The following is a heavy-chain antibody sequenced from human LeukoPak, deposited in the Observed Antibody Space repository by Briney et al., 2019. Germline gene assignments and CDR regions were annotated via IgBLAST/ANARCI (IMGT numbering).Heavy chain of an antibody. V-gene: IGHV3-21*01. CDR3: ASSGYDQYAFDI. Sequence: GGSLRLSCAASGFTVSSNYMSWVRQAPGKGLEWVSFISSSSSYIYYADSVKGRFTISRDNAKNSVYLQMNSLRAEDTAVYYCASSGYDQYAFDIWGQGTMVTVSS. CDR1: GFTVSSNY. D-gene: IGHD3-22*01. J-gene: IGHJ3*02. CDR2: ISSSSSYI.